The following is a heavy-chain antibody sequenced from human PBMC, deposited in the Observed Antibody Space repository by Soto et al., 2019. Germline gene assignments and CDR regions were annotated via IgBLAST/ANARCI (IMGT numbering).Heavy chain of an antibody. CDR3: TRGHPSIYNY. J-gene: IGHJ4*02. D-gene: IGHD4-4*01. Sequence: VQLVESGGGLVKPGGSLRLSCAASGFTFSNYWMSWVRQAPGKGLEWVANIKEDGSERYYVDSVKGRFTISRDNAKNSLYLQMTSLRPEDTAVYYCTRGHPSIYNYWGQGTLVTVSS. CDR2: IKEDGSER. V-gene: IGHV3-7*01. CDR1: GFTFSNYW.